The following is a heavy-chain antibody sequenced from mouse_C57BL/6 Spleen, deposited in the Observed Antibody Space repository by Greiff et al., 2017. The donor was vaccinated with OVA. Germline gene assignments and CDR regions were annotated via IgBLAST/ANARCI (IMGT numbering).Heavy chain of an antibody. CDR2: ISYDGSN. CDR1: GYSITSGYY. D-gene: IGHD2-4*01. V-gene: IGHV3-6*01. J-gene: IGHJ4*01. Sequence: EVKLQELGPGLVKPSQSLSLTCSVTGYSITSGYYWNWIRQFPGNKLEWMGYISYDGSNNYNPSLKNRISITRDTSKNQFFLKLNSVTTEDTATYYCAREGDYDYDDGGDAMDYWGQGTSVTVSS. CDR3: AREGDYDYDDGGDAMDY.